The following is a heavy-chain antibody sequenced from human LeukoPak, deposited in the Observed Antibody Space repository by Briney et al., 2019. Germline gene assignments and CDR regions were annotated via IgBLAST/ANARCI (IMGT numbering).Heavy chain of an antibody. Sequence: SETLSLTCSVSGDSVSRSDSYWDWIRQPPGKGLEWIGTIYYSGRTYYSPSLKSRVIMSVDPSNNQFSLTLRSVTAAYTAVYYCARRRYYDGSGYLEWGQGTLLSVSS. CDR3: ARRRYYDGSGYLE. J-gene: IGHJ1*01. CDR1: GDSVSRSDSY. CDR2: IYYSGRT. D-gene: IGHD3-22*01. V-gene: IGHV4-39*01.